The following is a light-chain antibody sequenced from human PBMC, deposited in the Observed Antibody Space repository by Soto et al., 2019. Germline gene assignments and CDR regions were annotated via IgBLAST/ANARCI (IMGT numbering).Light chain of an antibody. Sequence: EMVMTQSPAILSVSPGESATLSCRASQSVNSNYLAWYQQHPGQPPRLLIYGISTRATGIPARFSGSGSGTEFSLTISSRQSEDFAVYYCHQYRKWPITFGQGTRLEIK. CDR3: HQYRKWPIT. V-gene: IGKV3-15*01. CDR1: QSVNSN. J-gene: IGKJ5*01. CDR2: GIS.